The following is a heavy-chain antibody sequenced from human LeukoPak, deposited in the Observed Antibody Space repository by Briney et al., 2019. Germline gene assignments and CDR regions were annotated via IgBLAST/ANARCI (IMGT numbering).Heavy chain of an antibody. D-gene: IGHD3-22*01. CDR2: IYTSGST. CDR3: VRVRYYYDSSGYYSQGAFDI. V-gene: IGHV4-4*07. Sequence: PETLSLTCTVSGGSISSYYWSRIRQPAGKGLEWIGRIYTSGSTNYNPSLKSRVTMSVDTSKNQFSLKLSSVTAADTAVYYCVRVRYYYDSSGYYSQGAFDIWGQGTMVTVSS. J-gene: IGHJ3*02. CDR1: GGSISSYY.